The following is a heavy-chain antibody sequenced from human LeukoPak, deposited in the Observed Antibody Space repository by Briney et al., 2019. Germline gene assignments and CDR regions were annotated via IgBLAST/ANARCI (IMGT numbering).Heavy chain of an antibody. CDR1: GYTFTSYG. V-gene: IGHV1-18*01. Sequence: ASVKVSCKASGYTFTSYGISWVRQAPGQGLEWMGWISAYNGNTNYAQKLQGGVTMTTDTSTSTAYMELRSLRSDDTAVYYCARDTHSYDILTGYNDYWGQGTLVTVSS. D-gene: IGHD3-9*01. CDR2: ISAYNGNT. CDR3: ARDTHSYDILTGYNDY. J-gene: IGHJ4*02.